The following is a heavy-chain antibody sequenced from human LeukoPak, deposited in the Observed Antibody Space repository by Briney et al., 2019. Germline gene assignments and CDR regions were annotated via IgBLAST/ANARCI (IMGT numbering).Heavy chain of an antibody. V-gene: IGHV1-18*01. J-gene: IGHJ4*02. D-gene: IGHD3-10*01. CDR3: AREEGITLVRGVYDY. CDR2: ISAYNGNT. Sequence: ASVKVSCKASGYTFSSYGISWVRQAPGQGLEWMGWISAYNGNTNYAQKLQGRVTMTTDTSTSTAYMELRSLRSDDTAVYYCAREEGITLVRGVYDYWGQGTLVTVSS. CDR1: GYTFSSYG.